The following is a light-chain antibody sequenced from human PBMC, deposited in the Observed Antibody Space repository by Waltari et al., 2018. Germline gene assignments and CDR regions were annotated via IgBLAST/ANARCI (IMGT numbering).Light chain of an antibody. CDR3: MQATHWPHT. V-gene: IGKV2-30*01. Sequence: DVVMTQSPLSLPVTLGQPASISCRSSQSLVYTDGSTYLSWYQQRPGQSPRLLIFKVSNRDAVVPDRFSGSGSGTDFTLKISRVEAEDVGVYHCMQATHWPHTFGQGTKLEIK. J-gene: IGKJ2*01. CDR2: KVS. CDR1: QSLVYTDGSTY.